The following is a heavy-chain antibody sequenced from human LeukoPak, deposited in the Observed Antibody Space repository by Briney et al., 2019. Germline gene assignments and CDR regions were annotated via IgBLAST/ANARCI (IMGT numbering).Heavy chain of an antibody. CDR3: ARREAIRGDYYYYGMDV. V-gene: IGHV1-69*06. Sequence: SVKVSCKASGGTFSSYAISWVRQAPGQGLEWMGGIIPILGTANYAQKFQGRVTITADKSTSTAYMELSSLRSEDTAVYYCARREAIRGDYYYYGMDVWGKGTTVTVSS. CDR1: GGTFSSYA. CDR2: IIPILGTA. D-gene: IGHD2-21*01. J-gene: IGHJ6*04.